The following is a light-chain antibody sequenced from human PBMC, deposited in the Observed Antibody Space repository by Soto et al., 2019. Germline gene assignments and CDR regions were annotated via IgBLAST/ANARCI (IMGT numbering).Light chain of an antibody. Sequence: QSALTQPASVSGSPGQSITISCIGTSSDLAIYNYVSWYQQQPGKAPKLMIYQVTNRPSGVSNRFSGSRSGNTASLTISGLQAEDEADYHCSSYTDSSNYVFGTGTKLTVL. V-gene: IGLV2-14*01. J-gene: IGLJ1*01. CDR2: QVT. CDR3: SSYTDSSNYV. CDR1: SSDLAIYNY.